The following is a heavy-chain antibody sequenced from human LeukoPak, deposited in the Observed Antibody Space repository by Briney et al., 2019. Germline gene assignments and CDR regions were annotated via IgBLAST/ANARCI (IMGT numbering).Heavy chain of an antibody. V-gene: IGHV3-30*18. J-gene: IGHJ4*02. D-gene: IGHD1-1*01. CDR2: VSYDGNDG. Sequence: GGSLRLSCIGAGFNFSYYAIYWVRQAPGKGLEWVAVVSYDGNDGYYADSVKGRFSISRDNSQNTVTLQMNNLRVDDTAIYYCAKPAWNDGSYYFDYWGQGTLVTVSS. CDR1: GFNFSYYA. CDR3: AKPAWNDGSYYFDY.